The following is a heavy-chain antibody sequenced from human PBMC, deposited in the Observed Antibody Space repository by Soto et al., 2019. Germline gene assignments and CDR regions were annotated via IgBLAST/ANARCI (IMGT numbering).Heavy chain of an antibody. CDR2: ISYDGSNK. D-gene: IGHD2-15*01. Sequence: GGSLRLSCAASGFTFSSYGMHWVRQAPGKGLEWVAVISYDGSNKYYADSVKGRFTISRDNSKNTLYLQMNSLRAEDTAVYYCAKDQEVVVVVAATFGSYMDVWGKGTTVTVSS. CDR1: GFTFSSYG. V-gene: IGHV3-30*18. J-gene: IGHJ6*03. CDR3: AKDQEVVVVVAATFGSYMDV.